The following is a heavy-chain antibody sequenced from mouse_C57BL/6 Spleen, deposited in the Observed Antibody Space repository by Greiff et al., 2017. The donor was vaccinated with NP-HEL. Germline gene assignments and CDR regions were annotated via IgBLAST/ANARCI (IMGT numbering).Heavy chain of an antibody. CDR2: IDPANGNT. Sequence: VQLQQSVAELVRPGASVKLSCTASGFNIKNTYMHWVKQRPEQGLEWIGRIDPANGNTKYAPKFQGKATITADTSSNTAYLQLSSRTSEDTAIYYCARKGGDYYGSTPRWYFDVWGTGTTVTVSS. CDR3: ARKGGDYYGSTPRWYFDV. CDR1: GFNIKNTY. V-gene: IGHV14-3*01. J-gene: IGHJ1*03. D-gene: IGHD1-1*01.